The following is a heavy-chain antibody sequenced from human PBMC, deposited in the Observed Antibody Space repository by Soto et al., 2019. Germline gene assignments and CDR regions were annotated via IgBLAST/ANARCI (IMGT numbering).Heavy chain of an antibody. CDR3: AGDVSPGSGPYFLYAFEM. V-gene: IGHV3-7*05. Sequence: EVQLVESGGGLVQPGESLRLSCAASGFTFSDYWMTWVRQAPGKGLEWVANIKKDESKKSYLDSVRGRFTISRDNARNSLYLQMDSLRAEDTALYYCAGDVSPGSGPYFLYAFEMWGQGTMVTVSS. CDR1: GFTFSDYW. CDR2: IKKDESKK. J-gene: IGHJ3*02. D-gene: IGHD6-25*01.